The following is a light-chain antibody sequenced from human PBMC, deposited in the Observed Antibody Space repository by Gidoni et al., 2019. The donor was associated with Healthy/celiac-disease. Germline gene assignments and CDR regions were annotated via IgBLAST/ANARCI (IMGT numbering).Light chain of an antibody. V-gene: IGKV2-28*01. CDR2: LGS. CDR1: QCLLHSNGYNY. J-gene: IGKJ2*01. CDR3: MQALQTPWA. Sequence: DIVMTQSPLSLPVTPGGPASISCRSSQCLLHSNGYNYLDWYLQKPGQSPQLLIYLGSTRASGVPDRFSGSGSGTDFTLKISRVEAEDVGVYYCMQALQTPWAFXXXTKLEIK.